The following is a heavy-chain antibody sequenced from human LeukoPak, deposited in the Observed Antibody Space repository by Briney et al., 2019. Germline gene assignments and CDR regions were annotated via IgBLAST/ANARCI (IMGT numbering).Heavy chain of an antibody. Sequence: GGSLRLSCSASGFAFSRFAMTWVRHLPGKGLDWVSTISGNGHQTYYGDSVKGRFSVSRDKSKIILYLQMDSLRADDSALYYCAKDANYYDSSGFFNPFDYWGQGTLVTVSS. CDR3: AKDANYYDSSGFFNPFDY. V-gene: IGHV3-23*01. D-gene: IGHD3-22*01. CDR1: GFAFSRFA. CDR2: ISGNGHQT. J-gene: IGHJ4*02.